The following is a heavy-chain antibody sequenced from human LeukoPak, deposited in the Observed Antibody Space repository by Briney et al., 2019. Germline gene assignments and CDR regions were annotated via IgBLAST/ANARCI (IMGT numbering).Heavy chain of an antibody. CDR1: GNYW. CDR2: INSDGSWT. CDR3: VSFYETY. V-gene: IGHV3-74*01. J-gene: IGHJ4*02. Sequence: GGSLRLSRAASGNYWMHWVRQAPGKGLVWVSHINSDGSWTGYADSVKGRFTISKDNAKNTVYLQMNNLRAEDTAVYYCVSFYETYWGRGTLVTVSS. D-gene: IGHD2-2*01.